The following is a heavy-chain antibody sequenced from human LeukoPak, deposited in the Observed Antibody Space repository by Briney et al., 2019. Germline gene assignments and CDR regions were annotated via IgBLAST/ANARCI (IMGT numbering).Heavy chain of an antibody. CDR3: VRDWGYDSSGYWQKYFDT. CDR2: INHDGSST. V-gene: IGHV3-74*01. D-gene: IGHD3-22*01. J-gene: IGHJ4*02. CDR1: GFTFSTYS. Sequence: PGGSLRLSCADSGFTFSTYSMNWVRQAPGKGLVWVSRINHDGSSTNYADSVKGRFTISRDNAKNTVHLQMNSLRAEDTAVYYCVRDWGYDSSGYWQKYFDTWGQGTLVTVSS.